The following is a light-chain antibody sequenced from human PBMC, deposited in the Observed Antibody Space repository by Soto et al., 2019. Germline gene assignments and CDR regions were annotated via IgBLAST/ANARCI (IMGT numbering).Light chain of an antibody. V-gene: IGKV3-20*01. CDR3: QQYGSASGYT. J-gene: IGKJ2*01. CDR1: QSVSSSH. Sequence: EIVLTQSPGTLSLSPGERATLSCRASQSVSSSHLAWYQQKPGQAPRLLIYAASSRATGIPDRFSGSGSGTDFTLTISRLEPEDFAVSYCQQYGSASGYTFGQGTKLEIK. CDR2: AAS.